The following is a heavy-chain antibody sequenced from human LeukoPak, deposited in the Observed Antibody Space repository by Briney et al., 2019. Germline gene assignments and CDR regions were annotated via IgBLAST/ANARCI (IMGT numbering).Heavy chain of an antibody. Sequence: GGSLRLSCAASGFTVSSNYMSWVRQAPGKGLEWVSVIYSGGSTYYADSVKGRFTISRDNSKNTLYLQMNSLRAEDTAVYYCARDMRGYSSGWYTDYWGQGTLVAVSS. V-gene: IGHV3-53*01. CDR3: ARDMRGYSSGWYTDY. J-gene: IGHJ4*02. D-gene: IGHD6-19*01. CDR1: GFTVSSNY. CDR2: IYSGGST.